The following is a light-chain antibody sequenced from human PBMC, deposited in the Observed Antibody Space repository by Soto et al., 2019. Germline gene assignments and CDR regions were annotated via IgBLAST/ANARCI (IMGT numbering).Light chain of an antibody. CDR2: EVT. CDR1: SSDVGGYNY. J-gene: IGLJ2*01. V-gene: IGLV2-14*01. Sequence: QSALTQPASVSGSPGQSSTISCTGTSSDVGGYNYVSWYQQHPGKAPKLIIYEVTSRPSGVSSRFSASKSGNTASLTISGLQAEDEADYYCSSYTKNSTLIFGGGTQLTVL. CDR3: SSYTKNSTLI.